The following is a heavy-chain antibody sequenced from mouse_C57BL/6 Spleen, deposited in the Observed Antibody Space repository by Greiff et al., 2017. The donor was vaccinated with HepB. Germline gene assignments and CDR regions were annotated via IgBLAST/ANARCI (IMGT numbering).Heavy chain of an antibody. D-gene: IGHD2-4*01. CDR3: ARDYYDYDEVYFDV. CDR2: ISDGGSYT. V-gene: IGHV5-4*01. CDR1: GFTFSSYA. Sequence: DVQLVESGGGLVQPGGSLKLSCAASGFTFSSYAMSWVRQTPEKRLEWVATISDGGSYTYYPDNVKGRFTISRDNAKNNLYLQMSHLKSEDTAMYYCARDYYDYDEVYFDVWGTGTPATVSS. J-gene: IGHJ1*03.